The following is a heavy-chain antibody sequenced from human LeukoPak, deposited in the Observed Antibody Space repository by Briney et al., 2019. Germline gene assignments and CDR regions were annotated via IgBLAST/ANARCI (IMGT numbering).Heavy chain of an antibody. V-gene: IGHV3-23*01. CDR3: AKDRGYCSSTSCYNWFDP. D-gene: IGHD2-2*01. J-gene: IGHJ5*02. CDR2: ISGSGGST. CDR1: GFTVSSNY. Sequence: QPGGSLRLSCAASGFTVSSNYMSWVRQAPGKGLEWVSVISGSGGSTYYADSVKGRFTISRDNSKNTLYLQMNSLRAEDTAVYYCAKDRGYCSSTSCYNWFDPWGQGTLVTVSS.